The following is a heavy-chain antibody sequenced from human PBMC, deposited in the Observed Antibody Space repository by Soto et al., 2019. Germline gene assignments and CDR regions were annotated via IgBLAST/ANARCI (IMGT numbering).Heavy chain of an antibody. J-gene: IGHJ4*02. V-gene: IGHV2-5*02. Sequence: ESGPTLVNPTQTLTLTCTFSGFSLSTSGVGVGWIRQPPGKALEWLALIYWDDDKRYSPSLKSRLTITKDTSKNQVVLTMTNMDPVDTATYYCAHSWVGVYYDSSGYYSNFDYWGQGTLVTVSS. CDR2: IYWDDDK. D-gene: IGHD3-22*01. CDR1: GFSLSTSGVG. CDR3: AHSWVGVYYDSSGYYSNFDY.